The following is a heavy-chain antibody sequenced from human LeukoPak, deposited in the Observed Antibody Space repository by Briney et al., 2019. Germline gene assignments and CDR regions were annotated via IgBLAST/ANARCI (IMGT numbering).Heavy chain of an antibody. CDR2: ISSQSTYI. J-gene: IGHJ4*02. D-gene: IGHD6-19*01. Sequence: PGGSLRLSCAASGFTFSSYSMSWVRQAPGKGLEWVSSISSQSTYIYSADSLKGRFAISRDNAKNSLYLQMNSLRAEDTAAYYCARDGRWLAYFDYWGQGTLVTVSS. V-gene: IGHV3-21*01. CDR3: ARDGRWLAYFDY. CDR1: GFTFSSYS.